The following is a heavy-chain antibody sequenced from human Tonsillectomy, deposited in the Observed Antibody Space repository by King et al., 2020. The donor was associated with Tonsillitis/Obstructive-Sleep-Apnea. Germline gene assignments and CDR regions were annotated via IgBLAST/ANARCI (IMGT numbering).Heavy chain of an antibody. Sequence: VQLVESGGGLVQPGRSLRLSCAASGFTFDDYAMHWVRQAPGKGLEWVSGLSWNSGNIGYADSVKGRFTISRDNAKNFLYLQMNSLRAEDTALYYCAKVSTPYAWGSYRPFDIWGQGTMVTVSS. CDR1: GFTFDDYA. D-gene: IGHD3-16*02. V-gene: IGHV3-9*01. CDR2: LSWNSGNI. CDR3: AKVSTPYAWGSYRPFDI. J-gene: IGHJ3*02.